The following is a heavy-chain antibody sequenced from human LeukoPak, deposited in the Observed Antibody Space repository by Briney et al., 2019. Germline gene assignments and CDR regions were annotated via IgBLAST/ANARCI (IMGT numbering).Heavy chain of an antibody. Sequence: GRSLRLSCAASGFTFSSYGMHWVRQAPGKGLEWVAVISYDGSNKYYADTVKGRFTISRDNSKNTLYLQMNSLRAEDTAVYYCAKDLHLERLRLGDLSGFDYWGQGTLVTVSS. CDR3: AKDLHLERLRLGDLSGFDY. CDR2: ISYDGSNK. J-gene: IGHJ4*02. V-gene: IGHV3-30*18. D-gene: IGHD3-16*01. CDR1: GFTFSSYG.